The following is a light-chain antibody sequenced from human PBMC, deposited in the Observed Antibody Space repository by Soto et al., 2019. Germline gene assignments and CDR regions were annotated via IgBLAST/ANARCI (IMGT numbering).Light chain of an antibody. CDR3: QQRSNWPPA. CDR2: DAS. CDR1: QDVSSK. Sequence: EMVVTQSPATLSVSPGERVTLSCRTSQDVSSKLAWYQQKPGQPPSLLIYDASNRATGIPARFSGSGSGTDFTLTISSLEPEDFAVYYCQQRSNWPPAFGGGTKVEIK. J-gene: IGKJ4*01. V-gene: IGKV3-11*01.